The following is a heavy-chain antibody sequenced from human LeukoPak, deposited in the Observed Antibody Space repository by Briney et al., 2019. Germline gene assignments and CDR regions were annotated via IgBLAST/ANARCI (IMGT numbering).Heavy chain of an antibody. CDR2: INPNSGGT. CDR1: GYTFTGYY. J-gene: IGHJ3*02. D-gene: IGHD3-10*01. Sequence: GASVKVSFKAAGYTFTGYYMHWVRQAPGPGLEWMGWINPNSGGTNYAQKFQGRVTMTRDTSISTDYMELSRLTSDDTAVYYCARDPPIGGADVFDIWGQGTMVTVSS. V-gene: IGHV1-2*02. CDR3: ARDPPIGGADVFDI.